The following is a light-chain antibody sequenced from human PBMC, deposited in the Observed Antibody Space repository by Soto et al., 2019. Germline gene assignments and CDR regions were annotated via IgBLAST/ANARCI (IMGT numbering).Light chain of an antibody. J-gene: IGLJ2*01. V-gene: IGLV1-44*01. CDR3: AAWDDSLNGVA. Sequence: QSVLTQPPSASGTPGQRVTISCSGSSSNIGSYTINWYQQLPGTAPKLLIYSSNQRPSGVPDRFSCSKSGTSASLAISGLQSEDEADYYCAAWDDSLNGVAFGGGTQLTVL. CDR1: SSNIGSYT. CDR2: SSN.